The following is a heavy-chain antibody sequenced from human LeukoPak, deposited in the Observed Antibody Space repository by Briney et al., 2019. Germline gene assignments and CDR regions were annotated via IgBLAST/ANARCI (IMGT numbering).Heavy chain of an antibody. CDR2: ISGSGGST. Sequence: GGSLRLSCATSGFVFSKNGMHWVRQAPGKGLEWVSAISGSGGSTYYADSVEGRFTISRDNSKNTLFLQMNSLRTDDTAVYYCARAAGSGNYYNPLMDYWGQGALVTVSS. D-gene: IGHD3-10*01. V-gene: IGHV3-23*01. CDR3: ARAAGSGNYYNPLMDY. CDR1: GFVFSKNG. J-gene: IGHJ4*02.